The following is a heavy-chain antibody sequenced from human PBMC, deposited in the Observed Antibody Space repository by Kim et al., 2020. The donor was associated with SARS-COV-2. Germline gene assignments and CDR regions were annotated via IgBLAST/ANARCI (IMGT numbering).Heavy chain of an antibody. D-gene: IGHD4-4*01. J-gene: IGHJ3*02. CDR1: GFTFSHYW. CDR2: IKPDGSEK. V-gene: IGHV3-7*01. Sequence: GGSLRLSCAASGFTFSHYWLTWVRQAPGKGLEWVGNIKPDGSEKYYVDSVKGRFTFSRDNAKNSLFLQMNSLRGEDTGIYYCARDYSGASVIWGQGTVVT. CDR3: ARDYSGASVI.